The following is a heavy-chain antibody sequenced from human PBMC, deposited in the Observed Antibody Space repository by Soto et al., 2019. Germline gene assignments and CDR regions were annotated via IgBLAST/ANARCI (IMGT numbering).Heavy chain of an antibody. J-gene: IGHJ4*02. CDR3: ARGRKELSYFDY. D-gene: IGHD1-26*01. CDR2: ISYDGSNK. Sequence: TGGSLRLSCAASGFTFSSYAMHWVRQAPGKGLEWVAVISYDGSNKYYADSVKGRFTISRDNSKNTLYLQMNSLRAEDTAVYYCARGRKELSYFDYWGQGTLVNVS. CDR1: GFTFSSYA. V-gene: IGHV3-30-3*01.